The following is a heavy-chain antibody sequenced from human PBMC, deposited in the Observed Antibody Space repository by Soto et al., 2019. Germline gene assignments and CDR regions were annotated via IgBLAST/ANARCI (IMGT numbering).Heavy chain of an antibody. D-gene: IGHD2-8*02. Sequence: GESLKISCKGSGYTFTNYWIGWVRQMPGKGLEWMGIIYPGDSNSRYRPSFQGQVTMSVDKSLNTVYLQWGSLKASDTALYYCARHLISPGYYDYGMDVWGQGTTVTVSS. CDR1: GYTFTNYW. CDR2: IYPGDSNS. CDR3: ARHLISPGYYDYGMDV. J-gene: IGHJ6*02. V-gene: IGHV5-51*01.